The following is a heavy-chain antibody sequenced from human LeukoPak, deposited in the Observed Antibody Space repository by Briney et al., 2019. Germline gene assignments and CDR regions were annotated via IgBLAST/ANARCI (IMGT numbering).Heavy chain of an antibody. CDR1: GFTFSTYS. CDR2: VSSGSANI. CDR3: ARAGSRYYGLDV. D-gene: IGHD1-14*01. J-gene: IGHJ6*02. V-gene: IGHV3-48*01. Sequence: GGSLRLSCEASGFTFSTYSMNWVRQAPGKGLEWVAHVSSGSANIYYADSVKGRFTISRDTSKNTLYLQMSSLRAEDTAVYYCARAGSRYYGLDVWGQGTTVTVS.